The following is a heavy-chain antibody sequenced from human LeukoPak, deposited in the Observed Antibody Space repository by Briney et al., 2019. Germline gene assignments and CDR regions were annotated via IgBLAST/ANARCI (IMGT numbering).Heavy chain of an antibody. CDR1: GGSLSLYY. D-gene: IGHD3-10*01. CDR2: IFTSGIT. V-gene: IGHV4-4*07. CDR3: ARESSGTYYNPLGYMDV. Sequence: SETLSLTCTVSGGSLSLYYRNWIRQPAGKGLEWIGRIFTSGITNHNPSLKSRVTMSVDTSKSQFSLNLSSVTAADTAVYYCARESSGTYYNPLGYMDVWGKGTTVTVSS. J-gene: IGHJ6*03.